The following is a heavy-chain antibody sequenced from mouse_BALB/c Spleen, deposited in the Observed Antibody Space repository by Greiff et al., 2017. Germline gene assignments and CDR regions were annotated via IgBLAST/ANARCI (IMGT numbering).Heavy chain of an antibody. D-gene: IGHD3-1*01. CDR2: INPNNGGT. CDR1: GYTFTDYN. CDR3: ARQRGLRTLAY. J-gene: IGHJ3*01. Sequence: EVQLQQSGPELVKPGASVKIPCKASGYTFTDYNMDWVKQSPGKSLEWIGDINPNNGGTIYNQKFKGKATLTVDKSSSTAYMELRSLTSEDTAVYYCARQRGLRTLAYWGQGTLVTVSA. V-gene: IGHV1-18*01.